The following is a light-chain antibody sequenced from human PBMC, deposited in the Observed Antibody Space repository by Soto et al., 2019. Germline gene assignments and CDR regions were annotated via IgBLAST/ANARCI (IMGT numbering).Light chain of an antibody. CDR1: HSVSSSY. Sequence: EIVLTQSPGTLSLSPGDRATLACRASHSVSSSYLAWYQQKPGQAPRLLIYSTSSRATGIPDRFSGGGSGTDFSLTISRLEPEDFAVYYCQQCDSSLTFGGGTKVDIK. V-gene: IGKV3-20*01. CDR3: QQCDSSLT. CDR2: STS. J-gene: IGKJ4*01.